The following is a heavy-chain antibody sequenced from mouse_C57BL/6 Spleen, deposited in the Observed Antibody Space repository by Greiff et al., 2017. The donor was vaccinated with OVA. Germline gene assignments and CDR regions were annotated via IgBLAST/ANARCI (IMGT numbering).Heavy chain of an antibody. Sequence: QVTLKECGPGILQPSQTLSLTCSFSGFSLSTFGMGVGWIRQPSGKGLEWLAHIWWDDAKYYNPALKSRLTISKDTSNNQVYLKSANVDTADTATYYRARMGAQATLDDWGQGTTLTVSS. D-gene: IGHD3-2*02. J-gene: IGHJ2*01. CDR3: ARMGAQATLDD. V-gene: IGHV8-8*01. CDR1: GFSLSTFGMG. CDR2: IWWDDAK.